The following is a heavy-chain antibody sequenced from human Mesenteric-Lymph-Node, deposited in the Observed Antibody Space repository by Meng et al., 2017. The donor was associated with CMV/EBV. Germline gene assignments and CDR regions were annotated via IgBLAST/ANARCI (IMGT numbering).Heavy chain of an antibody. CDR1: GFTFSSYW. CDR3: ARHPGTVTFPFDY. J-gene: IGHJ4*02. V-gene: IGHV3-7*01. CDR2: IKQDGSEK. D-gene: IGHD4-17*01. Sequence: GESLKISCAASGFTFSSYWMSWVRQAPGKGLEWVANIKQDGSEKYYVDSVKGRFTISRDNAKNPLYLQMNSLRAEDTAVYYCARHPGTVTFPFDYWGQGTLVTVSS.